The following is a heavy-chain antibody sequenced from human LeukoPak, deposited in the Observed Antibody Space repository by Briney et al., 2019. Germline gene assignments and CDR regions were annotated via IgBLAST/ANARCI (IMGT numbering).Heavy chain of an antibody. D-gene: IGHD6-19*01. V-gene: IGHV4-59*01. CDR2: IYYSGST. CDR3: ARHIAVAGHDVFDI. J-gene: IGHJ3*02. CDR1: GGSISSYY. Sequence: SETLSLTCTVSGGSISSYYWSWIRQPPGEGLEWIGYIYYSGSTNYNPSLKCRVTISVDTSKNQFSLKLSSVTAADTAVYYCARHIAVAGHDVFDIWGQGTTVTVSS.